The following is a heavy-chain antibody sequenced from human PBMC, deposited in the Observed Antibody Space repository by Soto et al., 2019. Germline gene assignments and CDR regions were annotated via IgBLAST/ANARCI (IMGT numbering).Heavy chain of an antibody. CDR1: GDTFSGYP. J-gene: IGHJ4*02. Sequence: QVQLVQSGAELKKPGSSVKVSCKASGDTFSGYPINWVRQAPGEGLEWMGRIIPVFGTTNGAQRFEGRVTCTADESTNTAYMELRGLLSEDTAVYYCARDGGFGELKYWGPGTLVTVSS. V-gene: IGHV1-69*18. CDR2: IIPVFGTT. D-gene: IGHD3-10*01. CDR3: ARDGGFGELKY.